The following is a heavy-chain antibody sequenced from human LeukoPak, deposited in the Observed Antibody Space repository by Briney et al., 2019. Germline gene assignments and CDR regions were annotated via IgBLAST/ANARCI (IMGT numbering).Heavy chain of an antibody. CDR2: ISGSESST. CDR3: ARGDGYYFGF. J-gene: IGHJ4*02. CDR1: GFTFSSYA. Sequence: GGSLRLSCAASGFTFSSYAMSWVRQAPGKGLEWVSAISGSESSTYYADSVRGRFTISRDNARNSLFLQMNSLRAEDTAVYYCARGDGYYFGFWGQGTPVTVSS. V-gene: IGHV3-23*01.